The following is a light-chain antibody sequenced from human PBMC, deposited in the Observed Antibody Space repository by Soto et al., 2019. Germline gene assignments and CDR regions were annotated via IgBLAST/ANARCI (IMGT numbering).Light chain of an antibody. CDR1: SSNIGTNY. CDR3: ETWDDSLPGAV. V-gene: IGLV1-51*01. CDR2: DNN. Sequence: QSVLTQPPSVSAAPGQKVTISCSGSSSNIGTNYVSWYQQLPGTVTTLLIYDNNKRPSGIPDRFSASKSGTSATLDITGLQIGDEADYYCETWDDSLPGAVFGGGTKLTVL. J-gene: IGLJ2*01.